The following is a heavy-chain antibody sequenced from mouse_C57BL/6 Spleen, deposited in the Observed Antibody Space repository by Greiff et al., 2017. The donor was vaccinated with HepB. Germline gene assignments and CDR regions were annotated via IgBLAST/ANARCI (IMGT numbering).Heavy chain of an antibody. CDR2: ISGGGGNT. CDR3: ARHVVASYHFDY. J-gene: IGHJ2*01. D-gene: IGHD1-1*01. CDR1: GFTFSSYT. Sequence: DVQLVESGGGLVKPGGSLKLSCAASGFTFSSYTMSWVRQTPEKRLEWVATISGGGGNTYYPDSVKGRFTISRDNAKNTLYLQMSSLRSEDTALYYCARHVVASYHFDYWGQGTTLTVSS. V-gene: IGHV5-9*01.